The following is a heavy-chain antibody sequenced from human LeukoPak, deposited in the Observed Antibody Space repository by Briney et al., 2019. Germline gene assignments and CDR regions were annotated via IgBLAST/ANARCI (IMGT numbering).Heavy chain of an antibody. D-gene: IGHD1-26*01. Sequence: PGRSLRLSCAASGFTFRSYAMHWVRQAPGKGLEWVAVISNDGSSEYYGDSVKGRFTISRDNSKDTLYLQMNSLRAEDTAVYYCARSGYSGRFPAYFDYWGQETLVTVST. V-gene: IGHV3-30-3*01. CDR3: ARSGYSGRFPAYFDY. CDR2: ISNDGSSE. J-gene: IGHJ4*02. CDR1: GFTFRSYA.